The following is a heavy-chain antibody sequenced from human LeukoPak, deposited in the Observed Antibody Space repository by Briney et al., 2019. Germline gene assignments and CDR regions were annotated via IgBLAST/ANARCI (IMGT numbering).Heavy chain of an antibody. V-gene: IGHV1-24*01. CDR1: GYTLTELS. D-gene: IGHD3-16*01. Sequence: ASVKVSRKVSGYTLTELSMHWVRQAPGKGLEWMGGFDPEDGETIYAQKFQGRVTMTEDTSTDTAYMELSSLRSEDTAVYYCATGIGREGTFRGQLDYWGQGTLVTVSS. J-gene: IGHJ4*02. CDR3: ATGIGREGTFRGQLDY. CDR2: FDPEDGET.